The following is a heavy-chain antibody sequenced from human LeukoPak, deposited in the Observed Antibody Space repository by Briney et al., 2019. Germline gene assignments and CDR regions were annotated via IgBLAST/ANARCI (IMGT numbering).Heavy chain of an antibody. CDR1: GYSFTTYW. Sequence: GESLKISCKGSGYSFTTYWIGWVRQMPGKGLEWMEIIYPGDSDTKYSPSFQGQVTISADKSIGTAYLQWSSLKASDTAMYYCARHSGTQRTYSDYWGQGTLVTVSS. CDR2: IYPGDSDT. CDR3: ARHSGTQRTYSDY. V-gene: IGHV5-51*01. J-gene: IGHJ4*02. D-gene: IGHD6-25*01.